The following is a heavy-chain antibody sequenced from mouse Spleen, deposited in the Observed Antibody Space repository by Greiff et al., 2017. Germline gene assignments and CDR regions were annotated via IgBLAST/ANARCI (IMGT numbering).Heavy chain of an antibody. CDR3: TRVHYDLDY. CDR1: GYTFTDYE. V-gene: IGHV1-15*01. CDR2: IDPETGGT. D-gene: IGHD2-4*01. J-gene: IGHJ2*01. Sequence: VKLVESGAELVRPGASVTLSCKASGYTFTDYEMHWVKQTPVHGLEWIGAIDPETGGTAYNQKFKGKATLTADKSSSTAYMELRSLTSEDSAVYYCTRVHYDLDYWGQGTTLTVSS.